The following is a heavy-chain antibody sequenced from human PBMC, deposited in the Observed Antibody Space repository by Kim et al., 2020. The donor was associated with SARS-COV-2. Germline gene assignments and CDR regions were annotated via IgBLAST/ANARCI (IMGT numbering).Heavy chain of an antibody. CDR1: GDSISSGGYY. J-gene: IGHJ4*02. CDR2: VFYSGNT. D-gene: IGHD3-3*01. CDR3: ARARGPDIYEKIFDY. V-gene: IGHV4-31*03. Sequence: SETLSLTCTVSGDSISSGGYYWSWIRQHPVKGLEWIGYVFYSGNTYYNPSLKSRVTISVDTSKNQFSLRLDSVTAADTAIYYCARARGPDIYEKIFDYWGRGTLVTVSS.